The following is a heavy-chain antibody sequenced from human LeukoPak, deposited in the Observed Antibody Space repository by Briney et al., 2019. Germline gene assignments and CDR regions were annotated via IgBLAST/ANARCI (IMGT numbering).Heavy chain of an antibody. D-gene: IGHD4-17*01. CDR3: ASSTITTVTTPFEY. V-gene: IGHV1-18*01. Sequence: GASVKVSCKASGHTFSTYGISWVRQAPGQGLEWMGWISAYNGNTNYAQKFQGRVTMTTDTSTRTAYMELRSLRSDDTAVYYCASSTITTVTTPFEYWGQGTLVTVSS. J-gene: IGHJ4*02. CDR1: GHTFSTYG. CDR2: ISAYNGNT.